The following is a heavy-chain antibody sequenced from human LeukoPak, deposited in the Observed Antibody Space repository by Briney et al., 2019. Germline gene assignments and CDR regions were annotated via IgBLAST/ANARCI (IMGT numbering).Heavy chain of an antibody. CDR1: GSTFTSNF. J-gene: IGHJ5*02. D-gene: IGHD2-2*01. CDR2: INPSGGST. CDR3: ASDSSKSSLADP. V-gene: IGHV1-46*01. Sequence: ASVKVSCKASGSTFTSNFIHWVRQAPGQGLGWMGIINPSGGSTSCAQKFQGRVTMTSDTSTSTVYMELSSLRSEDTAVYYCASDSSKSSLADPWGQGTLVTVSS.